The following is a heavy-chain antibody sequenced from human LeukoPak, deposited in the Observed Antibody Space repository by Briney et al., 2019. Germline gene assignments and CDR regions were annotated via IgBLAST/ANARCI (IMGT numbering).Heavy chain of an antibody. V-gene: IGHV3-30*02. CDR2: IRYDGSNK. D-gene: IGHD5-18*01. J-gene: IGHJ4*02. CDR1: GFTFSYYG. CDR3: AKDLGLQLWTSLLDY. Sequence: PGGSLRLSCAASGFTFSYYGMHWVRQAPGKGLEWVAFIRYDGSNKYYADSVKGRFTISRDNSKNTLYLQMNSLRAEDTAVYFCAKDLGLQLWTSLLDYWGQGTLVTVSS.